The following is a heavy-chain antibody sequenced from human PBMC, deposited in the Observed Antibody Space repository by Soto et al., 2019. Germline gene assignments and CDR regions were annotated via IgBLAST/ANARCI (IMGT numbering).Heavy chain of an antibody. V-gene: IGHV3-73*02. J-gene: IGHJ4*02. CDR2: IRSTAQNSAT. Sequence: EVQLVESGGGLVQPGGSLKLSCAASGFTFSVSAIHWVRQAPGRGLEWVGRIRSTAQNSATGYVASVRGRFTISRDDSKNTAYLQMNSLKTDDTAVYYCTVVAATSDGFRYWGQGSLVTVSS. CDR1: GFTFSVSA. CDR3: TVVAATSDGFRY. D-gene: IGHD2-15*01.